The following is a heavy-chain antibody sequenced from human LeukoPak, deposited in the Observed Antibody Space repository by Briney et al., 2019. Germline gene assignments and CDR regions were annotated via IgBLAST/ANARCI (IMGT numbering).Heavy chain of an antibody. Sequence: GGSLRLSCAASGFTFSSYSMNWVRQAPGKGLEWVAVISYDGSNKYYADSVKGRFTISRDNSKNTLYLQMNSLRAEDTAVYYCAKAGCSGGSCYPFDYWGQGTLVTVSS. J-gene: IGHJ4*02. CDR3: AKAGCSGGSCYPFDY. CDR1: GFTFSSYS. CDR2: ISYDGSNK. V-gene: IGHV3-30*18. D-gene: IGHD2-15*01.